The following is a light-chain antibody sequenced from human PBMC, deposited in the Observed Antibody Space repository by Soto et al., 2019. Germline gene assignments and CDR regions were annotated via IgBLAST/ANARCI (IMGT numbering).Light chain of an antibody. CDR3: QQTYSTPPT. CDR1: QGINRW. CDR2: AAS. J-gene: IGKJ1*01. V-gene: IGKV1-12*01. Sequence: IQMTQSASSVSASLGDRVTITCRASQGINRWLAWYQQKAGLAPKLLIYAASSLQSGVPSRFSGSGYGTDFNLTISSLQTEDFATYYCQQTYSTPPTFGQGTKVDIK.